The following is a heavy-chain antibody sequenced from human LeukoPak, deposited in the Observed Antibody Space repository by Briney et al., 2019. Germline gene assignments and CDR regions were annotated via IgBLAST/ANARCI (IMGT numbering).Heavy chain of an antibody. J-gene: IGHJ3*02. D-gene: IGHD3-10*01. CDR2: IYHSGST. Sequence: SGTPSLTCAVSGGSISSSNWWSWVRQPPGKGLEWIGEIYHSGSTNYNPSLKSRVTISVDKSKNQFSLKLSSVTAADTAVYYCAAYMVRGVIYAFDIWGQGTMVTVSS. V-gene: IGHV4-4*02. CDR3: AAYMVRGVIYAFDI. CDR1: GGSISSSNW.